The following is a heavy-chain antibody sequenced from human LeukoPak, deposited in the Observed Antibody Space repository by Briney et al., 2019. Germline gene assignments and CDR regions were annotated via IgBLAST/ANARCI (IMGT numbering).Heavy chain of an antibody. CDR1: GYTLTELS. J-gene: IGHJ4*02. CDR3: ATGDKQYDSSGYYPKFDY. Sequence: ASVKVSCKVSGYTLTELSIHWVRQAPGKGLEWMGGIDPEDGETIYAQKFQGRVTMTEDTSTDTAYMELSSLRSEDTAVYYCATGDKQYDSSGYYPKFDYWGQGTLVTVSS. CDR2: IDPEDGET. V-gene: IGHV1-24*01. D-gene: IGHD3-22*01.